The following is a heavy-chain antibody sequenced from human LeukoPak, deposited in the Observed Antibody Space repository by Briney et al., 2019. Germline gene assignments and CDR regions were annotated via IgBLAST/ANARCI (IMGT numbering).Heavy chain of an antibody. CDR1: GFTFSSYG. D-gene: IGHD3-22*01. V-gene: IGHV3-33*01. CDR3: ARDHITTSYGEMAPIYFDY. J-gene: IGHJ4*02. Sequence: PGRSLRLSCAASGFTFSSYGMHWVRQAPGKGLEWVAVIWYDGSNKYYADSAKGRFTISRDNSKNTLYLQMNSLRAEDTAVYYCARDHITTSYGEMAPIYFDYWGQGTLVTVSS. CDR2: IWYDGSNK.